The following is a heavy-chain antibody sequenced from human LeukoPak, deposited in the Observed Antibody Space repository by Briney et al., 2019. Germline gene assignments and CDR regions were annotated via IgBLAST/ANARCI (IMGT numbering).Heavy chain of an antibody. Sequence: SETLSLTCTISGGSIGSYYWSWIRQPPGKGLQWIGYIYYSRNTNYNPSLKSRVTISVDTSKNQFSLKLSSVTAADTAVYYCARGRAGDSSGYYYEGTYYFDYWGQGTLVTVSS. CDR1: GGSIGSYY. J-gene: IGHJ4*02. CDR2: IYYSRNT. CDR3: ARGRAGDSSGYYYEGTYYFDY. D-gene: IGHD3-22*01. V-gene: IGHV4-59*08.